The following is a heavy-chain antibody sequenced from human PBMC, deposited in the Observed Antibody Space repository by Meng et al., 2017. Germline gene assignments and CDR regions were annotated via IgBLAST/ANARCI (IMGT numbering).Heavy chain of an antibody. V-gene: IGHV3-33*01. CDR2: IWYDGSNI. D-gene: IGHD3-16*02. J-gene: IGHJ6*02. Sequence: GESLKISCAAPGFTFSSYGMHWVRQAPGKGLEWVAVIWYDGSNIYYADSVKGRFTISRDNSKNTLYLQMNSLRAEDTAVYCCSRGGIDYDYVWGSYRDPTPYYYYGMDVWGQGTTVTVSS. CDR1: GFTFSSYG. CDR3: SRGGIDYDYVWGSYRDPTPYYYYGMDV.